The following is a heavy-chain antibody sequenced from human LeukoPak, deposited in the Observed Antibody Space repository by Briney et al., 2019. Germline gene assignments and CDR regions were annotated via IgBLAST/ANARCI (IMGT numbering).Heavy chain of an antibody. D-gene: IGHD1-7*01. CDR1: GFTISTYW. J-gene: IGHJ6*02. CDR3: ARGHLTGTNYYYYGMDV. CDR2: IWYDGINK. Sequence: GGSLRLSCAASGFTISTYWMHWVRQAPGKGLEWVAVIWYDGINKYYADSVKGRFTISRDNSKNTLYLQMNSLRAEDTAVYYCARGHLTGTNYYYYGMDVWGQGTTVTVSS. V-gene: IGHV3-33*08.